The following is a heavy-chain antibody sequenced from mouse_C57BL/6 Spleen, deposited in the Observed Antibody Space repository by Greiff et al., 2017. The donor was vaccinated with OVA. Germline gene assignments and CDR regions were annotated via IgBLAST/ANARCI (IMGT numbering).Heavy chain of an antibody. CDR1: GYAFSSYW. V-gene: IGHV1-80*01. D-gene: IGHD4-1*01. CDR3: ARGKRSSNWDYFDY. CDR2: IYPGVGDT. Sequence: QVQLKQSGAELVKPGASVKISCKASGYAFSSYWMNWVKQRPGKGLEWIGQIYPGVGDTNYNGKFKGKATLTADKSSSTAYMQLSSLTSEDSAVYFCARGKRSSNWDYFDYWGQGTTLTVSS. J-gene: IGHJ2*01.